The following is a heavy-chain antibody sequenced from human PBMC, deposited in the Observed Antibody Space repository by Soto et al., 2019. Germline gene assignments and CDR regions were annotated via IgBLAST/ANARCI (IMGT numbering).Heavy chain of an antibody. J-gene: IGHJ4*02. CDR2: ITGSGDYT. CDR3: AKARYFDSTGYLYYFDY. CDR1: GFTFSNYA. D-gene: IGHD3-22*01. V-gene: IGHV3-23*01. Sequence: EVQLLESGGGLAQPGASLRLSCAASGFTFSNYAMSWVRQAPGKGLEWVSPITGSGDYTYYADSVKGRFTISRDNSKNTLYLQMNSLRAGDTAVYYCAKARYFDSTGYLYYFDYWGQGTIITVSS.